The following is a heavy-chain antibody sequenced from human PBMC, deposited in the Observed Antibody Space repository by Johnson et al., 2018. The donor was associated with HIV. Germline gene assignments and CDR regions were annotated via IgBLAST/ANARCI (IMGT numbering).Heavy chain of an antibody. CDR2: ISGSGGST. D-gene: IGHD1-7*01. CDR3: ARRGNYLADAFDI. V-gene: IGHV3-23*04. CDR1: GFTFSSYG. Sequence: EMQLVESGGGLVKPGGSLRVSCAASGFTFSSYGLSWVRQAPGKGLEWVSAISGSGGSTFYADTMKGRFTISRDNSKSTLYLQINSLRAEDTAVYYCARRGNYLADAFDIWGQGTMVTVSS. J-gene: IGHJ3*02.